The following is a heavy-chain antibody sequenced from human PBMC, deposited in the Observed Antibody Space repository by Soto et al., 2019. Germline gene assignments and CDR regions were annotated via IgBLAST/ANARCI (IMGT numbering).Heavy chain of an antibody. Sequence: PGGSLRLSCAASGFTFSSYWMSWVRQAPGKGLEWVANIKQDGSEKYYVDSVKGRFTISRDNAKNSLYLQMNSLRAEDTAVYYCARDGRAGAGPFDYWGQGTLVTVSS. V-gene: IGHV3-7*01. J-gene: IGHJ4*02. CDR3: ARDGRAGAGPFDY. CDR1: GFTFSSYW. CDR2: IKQDGSEK. D-gene: IGHD6-13*01.